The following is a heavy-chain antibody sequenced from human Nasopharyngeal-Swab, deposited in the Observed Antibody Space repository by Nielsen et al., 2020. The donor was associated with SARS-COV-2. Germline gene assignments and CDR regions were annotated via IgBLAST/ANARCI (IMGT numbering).Heavy chain of an antibody. CDR1: GYTLTSHY. J-gene: IGHJ4*02. CDR2: INPDGGST. V-gene: IGHV1-46*01. CDR3: ARDSARQSFDY. D-gene: IGHD6-19*01. Sequence: ASVKVSCKASGYTLTSHYMHWVRLAPGQGLEWMGVINPDGGSTNYAQKFLGRIIMTRDTSTSTVYMELSSLRSEDTAVFCCARDSARQSFDYWGQGTLLTVSS.